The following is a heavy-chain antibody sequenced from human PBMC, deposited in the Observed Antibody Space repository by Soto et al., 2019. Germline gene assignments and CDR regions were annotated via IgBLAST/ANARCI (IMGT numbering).Heavy chain of an antibody. D-gene: IGHD2-2*01. CDR2: VYYTGNS. V-gene: IGHV4-39*01. CDR1: GDSVSSSSYY. Sequence: NPSETLSLTCTFSGDSVSSSSYYWGWIRQPPGRGLEWIASVYYTGNSFYNPSLKSRVALSVDISKNQFSLRLRSLTASDTAVYYCASEVSSTKGMDVWGQGTTVTVSS. J-gene: IGHJ6*02. CDR3: ASEVSSTKGMDV.